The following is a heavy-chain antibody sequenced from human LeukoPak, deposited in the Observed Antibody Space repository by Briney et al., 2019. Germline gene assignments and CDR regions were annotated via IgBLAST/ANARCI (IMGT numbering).Heavy chain of an antibody. CDR3: ARDLGRQWLVQAEFGY. J-gene: IGHJ4*02. CDR2: ISYDGGNK. CDR1: GFTFSSYA. Sequence: GGSLRLSCAASGFTFSSYAMHWVRQAPGKGLEWVAVISYDGGNKYYADSVKGRFTISRDNSKNTLYLQMNSLRAEDTAVYYCARDLGRQWLVQAEFGYWGQGTLVTVSS. D-gene: IGHD6-19*01. V-gene: IGHV3-30-3*01.